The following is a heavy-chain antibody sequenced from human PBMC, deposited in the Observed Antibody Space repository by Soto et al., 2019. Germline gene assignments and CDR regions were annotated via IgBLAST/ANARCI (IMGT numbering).Heavy chain of an antibody. Sequence: SETLSLTCTVSGGSISSYYWSWIRQPPGKGLEWIGYIYYSGSTNYNPSLKSRVTITVDTSKNQFSLKLSSVTAADTAVYYCARETVAGLVWGQGTLVTVSS. CDR1: GGSISSYY. J-gene: IGHJ4*02. V-gene: IGHV4-59*01. D-gene: IGHD6-19*01. CDR3: ARETVAGLV. CDR2: IYYSGST.